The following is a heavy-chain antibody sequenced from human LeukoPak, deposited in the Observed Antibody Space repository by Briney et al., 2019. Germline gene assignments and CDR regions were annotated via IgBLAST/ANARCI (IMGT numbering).Heavy chain of an antibody. CDR3: ARDFPLYDTMVRGVIIDY. CDR2: INPNSGGT. Sequence: GASVKVSCKASGYTFTGYYMHWVRQAPGQGLEWMGWINPNSGGTNYAQKFQGRVTMTRDMSISTAYMELSRLRSDDTAVCYCARDFPLYDTMVRGVIIDYWGQGTLVTVSS. CDR1: GYTFTGYY. D-gene: IGHD3-10*01. V-gene: IGHV1-2*02. J-gene: IGHJ4*02.